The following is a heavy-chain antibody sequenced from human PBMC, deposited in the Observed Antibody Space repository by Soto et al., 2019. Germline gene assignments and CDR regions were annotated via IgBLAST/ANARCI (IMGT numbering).Heavy chain of an antibody. V-gene: IGHV4-59*01. D-gene: IGHD3-3*01. CDR3: ARVSSQVAIFGVVTPYYYGMDV. J-gene: IGHJ6*02. CDR1: GGSISSYY. CDR2: IYYSGST. Sequence: SETLSLTCTVSGGSISSYYWSWIRQPPGKGLEWIGYIYYSGSTNYNPSLKSRVTISVDTSKNQFSLKLSSVTAADTAVYYCARVSSQVAIFGVVTPYYYGMDVWGQGTTVTVSS.